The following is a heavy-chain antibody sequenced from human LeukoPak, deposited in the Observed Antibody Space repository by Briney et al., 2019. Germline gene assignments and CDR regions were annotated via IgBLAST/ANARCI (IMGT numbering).Heavy chain of an antibody. CDR3: AKARDYGDYLPPSY. CDR2: ISGSGGST. J-gene: IGHJ4*02. V-gene: IGHV3-23*01. D-gene: IGHD4-17*01. CDR1: GFTFSSYA. Sequence: GGSLRLSCSASGFTFSSYAMSWVRQAPGKGLEWVSAISGSGGSTYYADSVKGRLTISRDNSKNTLYLQMNSLRAEDTAVYYCAKARDYGDYLPPSYWGQGTLVTVSS.